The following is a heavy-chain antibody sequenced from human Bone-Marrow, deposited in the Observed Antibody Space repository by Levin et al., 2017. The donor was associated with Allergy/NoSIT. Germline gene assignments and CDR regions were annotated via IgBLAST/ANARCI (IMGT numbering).Heavy chain of an antibody. Sequence: GGSLRLSCAASGFTFSSYAMSWVRQAPGKGLEWVSAISGSGGSTYYADSVKGRFTISRDNSRNTLYLQMNSLRAEDTAVYYCAKAMVGATPGNWFDPWGQGTLVTVSS. J-gene: IGHJ5*02. CDR2: ISGSGGST. V-gene: IGHV3-23*01. CDR1: GFTFSSYA. CDR3: AKAMVGATPGNWFDP. D-gene: IGHD1-26*01.